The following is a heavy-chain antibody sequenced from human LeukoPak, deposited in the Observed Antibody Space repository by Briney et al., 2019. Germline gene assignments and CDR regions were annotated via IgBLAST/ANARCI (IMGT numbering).Heavy chain of an antibody. J-gene: IGHJ6*03. CDR2: IIPIFGTA. CDR1: GGTFISYA. D-gene: IGHD2-2*01. CDR3: ARDVAREYQLLSDYYYYMDV. V-gene: IGHV1-69*05. Sequence: ASVKVSCKASGGTFISYAISWVRQAPGQGLEWMGGIIPIFGTANYAQKFQGRVTITTDESTSTAYMELSSLRSEDTAVYYCARDVAREYQLLSDYYYYMDVWGKGTTVTVSS.